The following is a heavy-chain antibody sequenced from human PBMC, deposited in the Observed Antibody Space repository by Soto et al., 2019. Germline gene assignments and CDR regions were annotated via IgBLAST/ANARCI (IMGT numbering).Heavy chain of an antibody. Sequence: QVQLVQSGAEVKKPGASLRVSCKASGYTFTSYGISWGRQAPGQGLEWLGWISAYNGNTNYAQKLQGRVTMTTDTSTSTAYMELRSLRSDDTAVYYCARTTNYCSSTSCPDPEPFDYWGQGTLVTVSS. D-gene: IGHD2-2*01. CDR3: ARTTNYCSSTSCPDPEPFDY. CDR1: GYTFTSYG. V-gene: IGHV1-18*01. CDR2: ISAYNGNT. J-gene: IGHJ4*02.